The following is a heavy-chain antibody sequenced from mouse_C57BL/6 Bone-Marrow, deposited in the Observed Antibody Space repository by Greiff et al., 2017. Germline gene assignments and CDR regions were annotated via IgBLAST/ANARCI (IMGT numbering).Heavy chain of an antibody. CDR3: ARWGITTVPLWYFDV. V-gene: IGHV1-9*01. D-gene: IGHD1-1*01. Sequence: VQLQQSGAELMKPGASVKLSCKATGYTFTGYWIEWVKQRPGPGLEWIGELLPGSGSTNYNEQFKGKATFTADTSSNTAYMQLSSLTTEDSASYYCARWGITTVPLWYFDVWGTGTTGTVSS. J-gene: IGHJ1*03. CDR1: GYTFTGYW. CDR2: LLPGSGST.